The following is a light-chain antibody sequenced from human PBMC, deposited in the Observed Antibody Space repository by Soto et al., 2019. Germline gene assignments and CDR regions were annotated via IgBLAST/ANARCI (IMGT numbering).Light chain of an antibody. J-gene: IGKJ5*01. Sequence: EVVMTQSPATLSLSPGERATLSCRASQTVSRNLAWYQQRPGQAPRLLIYDISNRATGVPARFSGSGSETEFTLTIRSLQSEDFAVYFCQQYNNLPSFGQGTRLEIK. V-gene: IGKV3-15*01. CDR3: QQYNNLPS. CDR1: QTVSRN. CDR2: DIS.